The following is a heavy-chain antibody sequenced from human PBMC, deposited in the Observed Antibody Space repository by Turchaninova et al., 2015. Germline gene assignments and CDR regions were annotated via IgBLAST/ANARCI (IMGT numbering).Heavy chain of an antibody. CDR3: AREYGRNTYVHYYFDI. J-gene: IGHJ4*02. CDR2: FYYGGNT. V-gene: IGHV4-39*07. D-gene: IGHD5-18*01. Sequence: QLQLQESGPGLVKPSATLSLTCTVSGGSISTDTYYWVWIRQPPGKGLEWIGGFYYGGNTYYNPSLKRRVPRSVATSKNRFRLKWSSATAADSAVYFCAREYGRNTYVHYYFDIWGQGTLVTVSS. CDR1: GGSISTDTYY.